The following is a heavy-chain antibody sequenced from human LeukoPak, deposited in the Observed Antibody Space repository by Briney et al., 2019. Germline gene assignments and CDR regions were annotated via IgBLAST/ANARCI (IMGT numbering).Heavy chain of an antibody. CDR1: GFTFSSYA. CDR3: ARDRVGTKGDY. J-gene: IGHJ4*02. Sequence: PGGSLRLSCAASGFTFSSYAMSWVRQAPGKGLEWVSYISAEGLTKYYADSVKGRFTISRDDAKNSLYLDMSSLRVDDTAIYYCARDRVGTKGDYWGQGTLVTVSS. CDR2: ISAEGLTK. V-gene: IGHV3-48*01. D-gene: IGHD1-26*01.